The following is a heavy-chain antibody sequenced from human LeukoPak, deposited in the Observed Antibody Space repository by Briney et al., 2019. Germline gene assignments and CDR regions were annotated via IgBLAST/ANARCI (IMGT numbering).Heavy chain of an antibody. D-gene: IGHD3-10*01. CDR1: GGSISSGSYY. CDR2: IYTSGST. V-gene: IGHV4-61*02. Sequence: SETLSLTCTVSGGSISSGSYYWSWIRQPAGEGLEWIGRIYTSGSTNYNPSLKSRVTISVDTSKNQFSLKLSSVTAADTAVYYCARNSGSGNNYFDYWGQGTLVTVSS. J-gene: IGHJ4*02. CDR3: ARNSGSGNNYFDY.